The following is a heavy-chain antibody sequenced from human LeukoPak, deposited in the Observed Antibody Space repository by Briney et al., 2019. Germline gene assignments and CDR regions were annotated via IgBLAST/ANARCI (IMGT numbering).Heavy chain of an antibody. CDR1: GGSISSYY. CDR2: IYYSGTT. J-gene: IGHJ4*02. CDR3: ATRKLGNDY. Sequence: PSGTLSLTCAVSGGSISSYYWSWIRQPPGKGLEWIGYIYYSGTTNYNPSLKSRVSMSVDTSKNQFSLKLSSVTAADTAVYYCATRKLGNDYWGQGTLVTVSS. D-gene: IGHD7-27*01. V-gene: IGHV4-59*01.